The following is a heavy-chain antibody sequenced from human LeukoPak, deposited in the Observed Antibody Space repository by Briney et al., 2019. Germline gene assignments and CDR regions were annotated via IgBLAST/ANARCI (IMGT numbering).Heavy chain of an antibody. CDR2: INSDGSSI. D-gene: IGHD6-19*01. V-gene: IGHV3-74*03. CDR3: ARDDSSGWYYFDY. CDR1: GFTFTTSW. Sequence: PGGSLRLSCAASGFTFTTSWIHWVRQTPGKGLEWVSRINSDGSSITYGDSVKGRFTISRDNVKNTVFLQMESLRAEDTAVYYCARDDSSGWYYFDYWGQGTLVTVSS. J-gene: IGHJ4*02.